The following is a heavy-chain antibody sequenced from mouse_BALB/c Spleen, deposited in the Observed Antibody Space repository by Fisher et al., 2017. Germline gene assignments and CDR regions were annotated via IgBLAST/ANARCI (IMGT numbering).Heavy chain of an antibody. D-gene: IGHD1-1*01. Sequence: RFTISRDNAKNTLYLQMSSLRSEDTAMYYCARGAGFTLYAMDYWGQGTSVTVSS. J-gene: IGHJ4*01. CDR3: ARGAGFTLYAMDY. V-gene: IGHV5-9*04.